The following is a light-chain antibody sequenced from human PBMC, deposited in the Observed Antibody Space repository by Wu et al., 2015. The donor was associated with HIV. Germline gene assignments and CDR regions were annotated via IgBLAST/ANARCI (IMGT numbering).Light chain of an antibody. CDR1: QSISSW. V-gene: IGKV1-5*03. Sequence: DIQLTQSPSTLSASVGDRVTITCRASQSISSWVAWYQQKSGKAPKLLIYKASSLEPGVPSRFSGSGSGTEFTLTISSLQPDDFATYYCQQYDTYPLTFGGGTKVEIK. CDR2: KAS. CDR3: QQYDTYPLT. J-gene: IGKJ4*01.